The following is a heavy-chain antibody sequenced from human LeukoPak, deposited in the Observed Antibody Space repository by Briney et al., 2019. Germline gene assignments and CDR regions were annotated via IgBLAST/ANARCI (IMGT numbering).Heavy chain of an antibody. D-gene: IGHD3-22*01. Sequence: GASVKVSCKVSGYTLTELSMHWVRQAPGKGLEWMGGFDPEDGETIYAQKFQGRVTMTEDTSTDTAYMELSSLRSEDTAVYYCARDLNVRGYSCFDYWGQGTLVTVSS. V-gene: IGHV1-24*01. J-gene: IGHJ4*02. CDR1: GYTLTELS. CDR3: ARDLNVRGYSCFDY. CDR2: FDPEDGET.